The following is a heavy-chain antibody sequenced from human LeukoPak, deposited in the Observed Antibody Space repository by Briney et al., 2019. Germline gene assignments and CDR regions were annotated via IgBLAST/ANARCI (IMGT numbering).Heavy chain of an antibody. CDR1: GDSISSNNCF. CDR2: IYYSGST. V-gene: IGHV4-61*05. D-gene: IGHD6-19*01. Sequence: SETLSLTCTASGDSISSNNCFWGWIRQPPGKGLEWIGYIYYSGSTNYNPSLKSRVTISVDTSKNQFSLKLSSVTAADTAVYYCARAVAGTNFDYWGQGTLVTVSS. J-gene: IGHJ4*02. CDR3: ARAVAGTNFDY.